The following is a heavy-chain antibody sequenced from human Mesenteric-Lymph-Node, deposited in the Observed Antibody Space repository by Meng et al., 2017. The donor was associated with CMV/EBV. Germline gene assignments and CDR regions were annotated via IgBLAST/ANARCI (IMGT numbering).Heavy chain of an antibody. CDR3: AKGEAVDY. Sequence: GESLKISCAASGFTFSTYGMTWVRQAPGKGLEWVSVIYTGGSYYADSVKGRFTISRDNSKNTLYLQMNSLRAEDTAVYYCAKGEAVDYWGQGTLVTVSS. CDR1: GFTFSTYG. D-gene: IGHD1-26*01. J-gene: IGHJ4*02. CDR2: IYTGGS. V-gene: IGHV3-23*03.